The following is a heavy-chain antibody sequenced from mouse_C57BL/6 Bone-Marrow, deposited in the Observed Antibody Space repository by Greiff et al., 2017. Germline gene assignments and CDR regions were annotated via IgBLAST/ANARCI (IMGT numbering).Heavy chain of an antibody. D-gene: IGHD2-4*01. CDR1: GFTFKNTY. J-gene: IGHJ3*01. Sequence: VQLQQSVAELVRPGASVKLSCTASGFTFKNTYMHWVKQRPEQGLEWIGRIDPANGTTNYAPKFQGKATITADTSSNTAYLQLSRLTSEDTAIXYCARRRIDSPFAYWGQGTLVTVSA. V-gene: IGHV14-3*01. CDR3: ARRRIDSPFAY. CDR2: IDPANGTT.